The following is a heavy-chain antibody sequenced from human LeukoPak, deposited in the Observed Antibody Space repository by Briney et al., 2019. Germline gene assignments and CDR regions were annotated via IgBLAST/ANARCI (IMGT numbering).Heavy chain of an antibody. D-gene: IGHD3-10*01. V-gene: IGHV4-39*01. CDR2: ISYRGTT. Sequence: SETLSLACTVSGGSISSSNYYWGWIRQPPGKGLQWIGSISYRGTTYYKPSLKSRVSMSVDTSKNQFSLKLTSVTAADTAVYYCARRRYYGSGSPPNWFDPWGQGTLVTVSS. J-gene: IGHJ5*02. CDR1: GGSISSSNYY. CDR3: ARRRYYGSGSPPNWFDP.